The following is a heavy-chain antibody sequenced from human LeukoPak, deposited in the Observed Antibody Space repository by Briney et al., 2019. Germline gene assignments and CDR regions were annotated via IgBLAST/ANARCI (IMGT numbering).Heavy chain of an antibody. CDR3: ARGRYYYDSSGPEGVDY. CDR2: ISYDGSNK. Sequence: GGSLRLSCAASGFTFSSYAVHWVRQAPGKGLEWVAVISYDGSNKYYADSVKGRFTISRDNSKNTLYLQMNSLRAEDTAVYYCARGRYYYDSSGPEGVDYWGQGTLVTVSS. V-gene: IGHV3-30-3*01. J-gene: IGHJ4*02. CDR1: GFTFSSYA. D-gene: IGHD3-22*01.